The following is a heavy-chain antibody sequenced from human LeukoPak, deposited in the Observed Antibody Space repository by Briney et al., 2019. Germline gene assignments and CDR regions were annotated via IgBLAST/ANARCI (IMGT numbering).Heavy chain of an antibody. CDR3: AREGSSGYYYLAC. CDR1: GGSMSSSRYS. V-gene: IGHV4-30-2*01. Sequence: SETLSLTCTVSGGSMSSSRYSWSWIRQPPGKGLVWIGYIYHSGSTYYNPSLKSRVTISVDRSKNQFSLKLCSVTAADTAVYYCAREGSSGYYYLACWGQGTLVTVSS. J-gene: IGHJ4*02. CDR2: IYHSGST. D-gene: IGHD3-22*01.